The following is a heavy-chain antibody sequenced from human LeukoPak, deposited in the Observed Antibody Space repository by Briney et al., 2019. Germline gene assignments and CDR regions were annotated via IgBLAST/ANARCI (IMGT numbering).Heavy chain of an antibody. V-gene: IGHV4-34*01. CDR1: GGSFSGYY. CDR2: INHSGST. D-gene: IGHD2-2*01. CDR3: ARDIVVVPAYLRWFDP. Sequence: SETLSLTCAVYGGSFSGYYWSWIRQPPGKGLEWIGEINHSGSTNYNPSLKSRVTISVDTSKNQFSLKLSSVTAADTAVYYCARDIVVVPAYLRWFDPWGQGTLVTVSS. J-gene: IGHJ5*02.